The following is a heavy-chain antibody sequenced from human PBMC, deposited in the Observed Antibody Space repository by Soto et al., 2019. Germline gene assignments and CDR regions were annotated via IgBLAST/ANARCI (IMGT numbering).Heavy chain of an antibody. Sequence: ASVKVSCKASGYTFTSYGISWVRQAPGQGLEWMGWISANSGNTTYAQKLQGRVTMTRNTSISTAYMELSSLRSEDTAVYYCARGLSRAGPGSYYLDYWGQGTLVTVSS. CDR1: GYTFTSYG. CDR3: ARGLSRAGPGSYYLDY. J-gene: IGHJ4*02. D-gene: IGHD3-10*01. CDR2: ISANSGNT. V-gene: IGHV1-18*01.